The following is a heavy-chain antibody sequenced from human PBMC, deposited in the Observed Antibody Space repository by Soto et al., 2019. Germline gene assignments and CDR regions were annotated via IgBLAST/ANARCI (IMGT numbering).Heavy chain of an antibody. CDR3: ARGWVNYGSGSYDV. CDR1: EFSFSSYW. Sequence: VQLVESGGGLVQPGGSLRLSCAASEFSFSSYWMHWVRQAPGKGLMWVSRINSDGSGTSYAASVKGRFTISRDNGKNTMYLEMNSLRVEDTAVYYCARGWVNYGSGSYDVWGQGSTVTVSS. V-gene: IGHV3-74*01. CDR2: INSDGSGT. J-gene: IGHJ6*02. D-gene: IGHD3-10*01.